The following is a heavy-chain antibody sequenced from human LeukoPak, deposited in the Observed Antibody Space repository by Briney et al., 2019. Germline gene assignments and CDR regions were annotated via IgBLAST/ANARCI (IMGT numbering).Heavy chain of an antibody. CDR2: INPNSGGT. V-gene: IGHV1-2*02. CDR1: GYTFTGCY. D-gene: IGHD4-17*01. CDR3: ARDGMTTVTTHAFDI. J-gene: IGHJ3*02. Sequence: APVKVSCKASGYTFTGCYMHWVRQAPGQGLEWMGWINPNSGGTNYAQKFQGRVTMTRDTSISTAYMELSRLRSDDTAVYYCARDGMTTVTTHAFDIWGQGTMVTVSS.